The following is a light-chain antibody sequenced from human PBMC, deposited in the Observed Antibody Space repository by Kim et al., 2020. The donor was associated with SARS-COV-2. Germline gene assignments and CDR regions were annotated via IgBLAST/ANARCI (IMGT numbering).Light chain of an antibody. Sequence: SYELTQPPSVSVAPGKTARITCGGNNIASNSVHWYQQKPGHAPVLVIYYDSDRPSGIPERFSGSNSGNTATLTISRVEAGDEADYYCQVWDSTSDHPVFGGGTQLTVL. V-gene: IGLV3-21*04. J-gene: IGLJ2*01. CDR3: QVWDSTSDHPV. CDR2: YDS. CDR1: NIASNS.